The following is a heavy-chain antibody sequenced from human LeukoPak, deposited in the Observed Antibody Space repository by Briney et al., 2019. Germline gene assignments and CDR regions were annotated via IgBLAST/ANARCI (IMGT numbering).Heavy chain of an antibody. CDR3: ARSNPNKNALDL. J-gene: IGHJ3*01. Sequence: QPGGSLRLSCAASGFTLNSYLMSWVRQAPGRGLEWVANIKKDGSEESYLDSVKGRFTVSRDNAKNSLFLQMNSLRGEDTAVYYRARSNPNKNALDLWGQGTMVTISS. CDR2: IKKDGSEE. CDR1: GFTLNSYL. V-gene: IGHV3-7*01. D-gene: IGHD1-14*01.